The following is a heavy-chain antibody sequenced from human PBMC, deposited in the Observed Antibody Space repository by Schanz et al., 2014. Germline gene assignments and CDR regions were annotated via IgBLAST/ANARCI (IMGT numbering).Heavy chain of an antibody. V-gene: IGHV3-23*01. Sequence: EVQLLASGGGLVQPGGSLRLSFAASGFTFSISAMIWVRQAPGKGLEWVSAISGSGGSTYYADSVKGRFTISRDNARNSLYLHMNTLGAEDTAVYYCARDGDRFYHNYYMDVWGKGTTVTVSS. CDR1: GFTFSISA. CDR3: ARDGDRFYHNYYMDV. CDR2: ISGSGGST. D-gene: IGHD4-17*01. J-gene: IGHJ6*03.